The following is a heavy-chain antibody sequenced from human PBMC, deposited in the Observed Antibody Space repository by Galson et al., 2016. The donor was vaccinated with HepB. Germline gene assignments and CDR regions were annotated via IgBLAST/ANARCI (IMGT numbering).Heavy chain of an antibody. J-gene: IGHJ5*02. CDR3: VRDQGWYNH. D-gene: IGHD6-19*01. Sequence: SLRLSCAASRFSVSSYAMSWVRQAPGKGLEFVSAISGNGGTTHYPDSVKGRFTISRDNSKNTLYLQMSSLRADDTAVYYCVRDQGWYNHWGQGTLVAVSS. CDR1: RFSVSSYA. V-gene: IGHV3-64D*06. CDR2: ISGNGGTT.